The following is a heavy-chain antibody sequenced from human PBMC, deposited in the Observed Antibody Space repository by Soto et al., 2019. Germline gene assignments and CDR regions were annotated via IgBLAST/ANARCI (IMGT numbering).Heavy chain of an antibody. J-gene: IGHJ3*02. Sequence: PSETLSLTCTVSGGSVSSRTYYWSWVRQPPGKELEWIGYFYYTGSTSYNPSLKSRVTISIDTSKNQFSLKLSSVTAADTAVYYCATHKSHDAFDIWGQGTMVTVSS. CDR3: ATHKSHDAFDI. CDR1: GGSVSSRTYY. V-gene: IGHV4-61*01. CDR2: FYYTGST.